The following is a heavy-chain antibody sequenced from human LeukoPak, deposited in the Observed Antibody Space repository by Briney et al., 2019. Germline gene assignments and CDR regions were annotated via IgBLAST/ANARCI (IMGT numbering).Heavy chain of an antibody. CDR2: ITSSGGTI. J-gene: IGHJ4*02. Sequence: GGSLRLSCAASGFSFSSYSMNWVRQAPGKGPEWVSYITSSGGTIYYADSVQGRFTISRDNAKNSLYLQMDNLKGEDTAVYYCARNPSGYSSSGGLDYWGQGTLVTVSS. V-gene: IGHV3-48*01. D-gene: IGHD6-13*01. CDR1: GFSFSSYS. CDR3: ARNPSGYSSSGGLDY.